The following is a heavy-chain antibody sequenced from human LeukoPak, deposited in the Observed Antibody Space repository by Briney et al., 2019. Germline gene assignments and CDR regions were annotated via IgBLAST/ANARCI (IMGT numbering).Heavy chain of an antibody. Sequence: ASVKVSCKVSGYTLTELSMHWVRQAPGKGLEWMGGFDPEDGETIYAQKFQGRVTMTEDTSTDTAYMELSSLRSEDTAVYYRATDGYSSGWYPPVRPVGAFDIWGRGTMVTVSS. V-gene: IGHV1-24*01. D-gene: IGHD6-19*01. CDR2: FDPEDGET. J-gene: IGHJ3*02. CDR3: ATDGYSSGWYPPVRPVGAFDI. CDR1: GYTLTELS.